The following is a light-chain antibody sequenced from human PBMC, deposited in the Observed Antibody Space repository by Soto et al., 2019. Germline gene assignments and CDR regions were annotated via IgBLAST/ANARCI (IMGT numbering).Light chain of an antibody. Sequence: IRMKLSPSTLSAYDGDRVTITCRASQSISSWLAWYQQKPGKAPKLLIYDASTLQGGVPSRYSGSGSGTEFTLTISNLQPDDFATHYCQQYESYSPWPFGQ. CDR2: DAS. J-gene: IGKJ1*01. CDR1: QSISSW. V-gene: IGKV1-5*01. CDR3: QQYESYSPWP.